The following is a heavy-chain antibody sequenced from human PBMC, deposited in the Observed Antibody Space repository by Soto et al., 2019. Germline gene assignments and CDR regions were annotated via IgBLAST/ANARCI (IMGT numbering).Heavy chain of an antibody. CDR3: ARVSQKLVVAYYGMDV. D-gene: IGHD2-2*01. CDR2: INPNSGGT. Sequence: ASVKVSCKASGYTLTGYYMHWVRQAPGQGLEWMGWINPNSGGTNYAQRFQGWVTMTRDTSISTAYMELSRLRSDDTAVYYCARVSQKLVVAYYGMDVWGQGTTVTVSS. J-gene: IGHJ6*02. V-gene: IGHV1-2*04. CDR1: GYTLTGYY.